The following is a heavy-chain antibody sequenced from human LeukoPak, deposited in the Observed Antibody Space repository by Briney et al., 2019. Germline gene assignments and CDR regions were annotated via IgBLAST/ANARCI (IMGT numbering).Heavy chain of an antibody. CDR3: ARGRVVGATSFDY. J-gene: IGHJ4*02. Sequence: SVKVSYKASGGTFSSYAISWVRQAPGQGLEWMGGIIPIFGTANYAQKFQGRVTITTDESTSTAYMELSSLRSEDTAVYYCARGRVVGATSFDYWGQGTLVTVSS. V-gene: IGHV1-69*05. CDR2: IIPIFGTA. CDR1: GGTFSSYA. D-gene: IGHD1-26*01.